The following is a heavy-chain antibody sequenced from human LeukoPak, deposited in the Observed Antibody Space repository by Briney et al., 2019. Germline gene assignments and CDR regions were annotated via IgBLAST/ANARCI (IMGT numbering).Heavy chain of an antibody. J-gene: IGHJ4*02. CDR1: GGSISSGSYY. Sequence: PSQTLSLTCTVSGGSISSGSYYCSWIRQPAGEGLEWIVRIYTSGSTNYTPSLKSRVTISVDTSKNQFSLKLSSVTAADTAVYYCARDYDYWGQGTLVTVSS. V-gene: IGHV4-61*02. CDR3: ARDYDY. CDR2: IYTSGST.